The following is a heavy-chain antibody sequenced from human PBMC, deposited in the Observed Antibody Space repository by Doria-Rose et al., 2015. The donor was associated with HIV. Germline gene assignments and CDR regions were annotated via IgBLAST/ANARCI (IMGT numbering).Heavy chain of an antibody. CDR2: IFSDDDR. Sequence: SGPVLVEPTETLTLTCTVSGVSLSSPGMGVSWIRQPPGKALEWLANIFSDDDRSYKTSLKSRLTISRDTSKSQVVLTMTDMDPVDTATYYCARIKSSRWYHKYYFDFWGQGTLVIVSA. CDR3: ARIKSSRWYHKYYFDF. V-gene: IGHV2-26*01. D-gene: IGHD6-13*01. J-gene: IGHJ4*02. CDR1: GVSLSSPGMG.